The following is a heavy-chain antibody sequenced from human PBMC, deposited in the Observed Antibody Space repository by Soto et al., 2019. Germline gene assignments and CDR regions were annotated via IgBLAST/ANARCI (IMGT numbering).Heavy chain of an antibody. V-gene: IGHV1-8*01. CDR2: VSPHHVKP. D-gene: IGHD2-15*01. Sequence: QVQVVQSKAEVKKPGASVKVSCKTSGYTFTNYDINWVRQAPGQGLEWMGWVSPHHVKPGYAPQFQGRITMTSDTSTSTVYMELNNLSSDDTAVYFCEVPAAGYWGQGTMVTVSS. J-gene: IGHJ4*02. CDR1: GYTFTNYD. CDR3: EVPAAGY.